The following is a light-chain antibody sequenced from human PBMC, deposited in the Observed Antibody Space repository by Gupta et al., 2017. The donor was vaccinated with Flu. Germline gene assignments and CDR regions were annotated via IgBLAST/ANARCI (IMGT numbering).Light chain of an antibody. V-gene: IGKV1-33*01. CDR3: LQDSELPLT. Sequence: DIRMTQSPSSLSASVGDSVTITCHTSRDIKKYLIWYQQRPGKAPNLLIYDASSLETGVPSRFSGGGSGTNFTLAISGLQAADVATYYCLQDSELPLTFGGGTRVEIK. J-gene: IGKJ4*01. CDR1: RDIKKY. CDR2: DAS.